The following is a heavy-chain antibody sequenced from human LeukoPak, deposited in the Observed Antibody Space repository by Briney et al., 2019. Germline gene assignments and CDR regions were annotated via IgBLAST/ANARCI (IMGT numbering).Heavy chain of an antibody. CDR2: INPNSGGT. D-gene: IGHD3-10*01. Sequence: ASVKVSCKASGYTFTGYYMHWVRQAPGQGLEWMGWINPNSGGTNYAQKFQGRVTMTRDTSISTAYMELSRLRSDDTAVYYCARAQDVLLWFGEYMREYYFDYWGQGTLVTVSS. J-gene: IGHJ4*02. V-gene: IGHV1-2*02. CDR1: GYTFTGYY. CDR3: ARAQDVLLWFGEYMREYYFDY.